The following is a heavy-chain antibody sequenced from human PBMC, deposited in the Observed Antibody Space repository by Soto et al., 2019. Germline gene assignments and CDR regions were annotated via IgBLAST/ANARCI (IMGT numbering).Heavy chain of an antibody. Sequence: LRLSCAASGFGFGGKTMYWVRQAPGRGLEWVALIAPDGSQIYYADSVKGRFTISRDNSKNTLYLQMDSLRAEDTSLYLCATDIHATWLLNSWGQGTLVTVSS. CDR3: ATDIHATWLLNS. J-gene: IGHJ5*02. CDR1: GFGFGGKT. D-gene: IGHD2-2*02. CDR2: IAPDGSQI. V-gene: IGHV3-30-3*01.